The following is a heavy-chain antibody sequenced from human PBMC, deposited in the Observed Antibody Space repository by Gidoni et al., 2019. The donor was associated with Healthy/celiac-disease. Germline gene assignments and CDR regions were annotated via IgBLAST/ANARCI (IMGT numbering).Heavy chain of an antibody. J-gene: IGHJ5*02. Sequence: QMQLQESGPGLLKPSETLSLTCTVSGASITTYSWTWIRQPPGKGLEWIWYIYYSGSGNYTPSLKSRVTISVDTSKNHFSLKLTSVTAADTAVYYCARDGGDNTPYWFDPWGQGTLVTVSS. CDR2: IYYSGSG. V-gene: IGHV4-59*01. CDR3: ARDGGDNTPYWFDP. CDR1: GASITTYS. D-gene: IGHD2-21*02.